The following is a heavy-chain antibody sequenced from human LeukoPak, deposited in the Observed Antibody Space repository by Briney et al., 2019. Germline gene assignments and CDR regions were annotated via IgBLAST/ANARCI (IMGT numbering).Heavy chain of an antibody. CDR1: GFTFRSYW. J-gene: IGHJ4*02. CDR2: IKQDGSEK. Sequence: GGSLRLSCAASGFTFRSYWMSWVRQAPGKGLEWVANIKQDGSEKYYVDSVKGRFTISRDNAKNSLYLQMNSLRAEDTAVYYCARVEAGHYFGDWGQGALVTVSS. D-gene: IGHD3-10*01. CDR3: ARVEAGHYFGD. V-gene: IGHV3-7*01.